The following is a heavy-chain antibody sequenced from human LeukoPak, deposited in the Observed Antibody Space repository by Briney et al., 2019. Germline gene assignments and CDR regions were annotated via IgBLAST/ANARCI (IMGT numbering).Heavy chain of an antibody. Sequence: PGGSLRLSCASSGFTFSSYEMNWVREAPGKGLEWVSYISSSSSTIYYTDSVKGRFTISRDNAKNSLYLQMNSLRDEDTAVYYCARPDTAMVTPLYWGQGTLVTVSS. CDR1: GFTFSSYE. CDR3: ARPDTAMVTPLY. D-gene: IGHD5-18*01. J-gene: IGHJ4*02. CDR2: ISSSSSTI. V-gene: IGHV3-48*02.